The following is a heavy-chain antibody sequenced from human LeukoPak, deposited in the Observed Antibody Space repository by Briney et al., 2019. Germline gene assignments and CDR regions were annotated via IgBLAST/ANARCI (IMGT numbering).Heavy chain of an antibody. CDR1: GYAFTSYG. CDR3: ARGGVGAGSYFPNYYGMDV. Sequence: GASVKVSCKASGYAFTSYGISWVRQAPGQGLEWMGWISAYNGNTNYAQNLQGRVTMTTDTSTDTAYMELRSLRSDDTAVYYCARGGVGAGSYFPNYYGMDVWGQGTTVTVSS. J-gene: IGHJ6*02. D-gene: IGHD3-10*01. CDR2: ISAYNGNT. V-gene: IGHV1-18*01.